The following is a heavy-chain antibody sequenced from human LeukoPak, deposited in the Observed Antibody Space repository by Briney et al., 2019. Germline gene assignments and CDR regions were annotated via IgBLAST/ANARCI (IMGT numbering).Heavy chain of an antibody. J-gene: IGHJ4*02. Sequence: PSETLSLTCTVSGGSISGYSWSWIRQPPGKGLQWIGYILYSGTNNYNPSLRSRVTISVDTSKNQFSLKLSSVTAADTAVYYCARHKPSKGITLRLHFDYWGQGTLVTVPS. D-gene: IGHD3-22*01. CDR2: ILYSGTN. CDR3: ARHKPSKGITLRLHFDY. V-gene: IGHV4-59*08. CDR1: GGSISGYS.